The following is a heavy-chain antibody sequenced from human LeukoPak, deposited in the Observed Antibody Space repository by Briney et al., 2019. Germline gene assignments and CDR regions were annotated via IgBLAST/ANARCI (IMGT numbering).Heavy chain of an antibody. D-gene: IGHD3-16*01. CDR3: ARDAYTSGADY. Sequence: DSVKVSCKASGYTFYSYGISWVRQAPGQGLEWMGWISVYSGNTNNIQKLQGRVTMTRDTSTNTAYMELRSLRSDDTAVYYCARDAYTSGADYWGQGTLVTVSS. CDR1: GYTFYSYG. V-gene: IGHV1-18*01. J-gene: IGHJ4*02. CDR2: ISVYSGNT.